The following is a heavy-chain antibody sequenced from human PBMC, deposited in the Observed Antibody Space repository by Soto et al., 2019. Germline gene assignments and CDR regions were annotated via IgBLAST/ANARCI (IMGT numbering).Heavy chain of an antibody. CDR2: ISYDGSNK. CDR3: AKDYYYYDSSGYYS. Sequence: QVQLVESGGGVVQPGRSLRLSCAASGFTFSSYGMHWVRQAPGKGLEWVVVISYDGSNKYYADSVKGRFTISRDNSKNTLYLQMNSLRAEDTAVYYCAKDYYYYDSSGYYSWGQGTLVTVSS. V-gene: IGHV3-30*18. D-gene: IGHD3-22*01. J-gene: IGHJ4*02. CDR1: GFTFSSYG.